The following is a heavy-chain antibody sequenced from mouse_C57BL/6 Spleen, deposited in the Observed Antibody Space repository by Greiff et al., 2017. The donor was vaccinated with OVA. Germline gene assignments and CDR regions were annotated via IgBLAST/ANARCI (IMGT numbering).Heavy chain of an antibody. V-gene: IGHV5-4*03. CDR2: ISDGGSYT. Sequence: EVTLMESGGGLVKPGGSLKLSCAASGFTFSSYAMSWVRQTPEKRLEWVATISDGGSYTYYPDNVKGRFTISRDNAKNNLYLQMSHLKSEDTAMYYCASDGYWGQGTSVTVSS. CDR3: ASDGY. CDR1: GFTFSSYA. J-gene: IGHJ4*01. D-gene: IGHD2-3*01.